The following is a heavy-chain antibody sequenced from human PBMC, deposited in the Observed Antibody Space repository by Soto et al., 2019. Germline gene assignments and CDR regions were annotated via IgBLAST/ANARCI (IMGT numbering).Heavy chain of an antibody. D-gene: IGHD3-3*01. CDR1: GFIFNTHA. J-gene: IGHJ4*02. V-gene: IGHV3-23*01. Sequence: GGSLRLSCAASGFIFNTHAMTWVRQAPGKGLEWISGIRGSGGDTFYADSVKGRFTISRDNSKTTVYLQMNSLRFEDTAVYFCVKAGQIVASHYDIWGQGTRFTVSS. CDR3: VKAGQIVASHYDI. CDR2: IRGSGGDT.